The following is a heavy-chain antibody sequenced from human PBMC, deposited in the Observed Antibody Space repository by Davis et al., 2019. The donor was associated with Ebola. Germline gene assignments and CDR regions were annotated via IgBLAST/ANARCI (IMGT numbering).Heavy chain of an antibody. Sequence: SETLSLTCAVSGGSISSDDYSWSWIRQPPGQGLEWIGYIYHSGSTYYNPSLKSRLTISVDTSKNHFSLKLSSVTAADTAIYYCARQSSSSWGDYWGQGALVIVSS. V-gene: IGHV4-30-2*03. CDR1: GGSISSDDYS. CDR3: ARQSSSSWGDY. D-gene: IGHD6-6*01. J-gene: IGHJ4*02. CDR2: IYHSGST.